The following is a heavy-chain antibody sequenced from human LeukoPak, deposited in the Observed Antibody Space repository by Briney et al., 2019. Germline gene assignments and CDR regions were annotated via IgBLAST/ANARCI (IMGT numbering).Heavy chain of an antibody. J-gene: IGHJ6*03. V-gene: IGHV3-66*03. CDR3: AKEGYSRGYYSYYYMDV. CDR1: GFSVSDNY. CDR2: IYNTGST. Sequence: PGGSLRLSCAASGFSVSDNYMSWVRQAPGKGLEWVSVIYNTGSTYYADSVKGRFTISRDNSKNTLYVQMNSLRAEDTAVYYCAKEGYSRGYYSYYYMDVWGKGTTVTVSS. D-gene: IGHD6-13*01.